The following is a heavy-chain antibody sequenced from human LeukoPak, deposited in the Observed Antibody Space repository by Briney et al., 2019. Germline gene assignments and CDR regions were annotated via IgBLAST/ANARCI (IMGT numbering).Heavy chain of an antibody. CDR3: AREGAVAGGFDY. J-gene: IGHJ4*02. D-gene: IGHD6-19*01. Sequence: PSETLSLTCTVSGGSISSYYWCWIRQPPGKGLEWIGYIYYSGSTNYNPSLKSRVTISVDTSKNQFSLKLSSVTAADTAVYYCAREGAVAGGFDYWGQGTLVTVSS. CDR2: IYYSGST. CDR1: GGSISSYY. V-gene: IGHV4-59*01.